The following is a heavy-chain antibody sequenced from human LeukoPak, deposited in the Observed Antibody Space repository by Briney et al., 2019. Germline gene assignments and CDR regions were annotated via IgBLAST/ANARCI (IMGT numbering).Heavy chain of an antibody. V-gene: IGHV7-4-1*02. CDR1: GYTSTSYA. CDR3: ARDPTTIFGASTYYFDY. Sequence: ASVKVSCKASGYTSTSYAMNWVRQAPGQGLEWMGWINTNTGNPTYAQGFTGRFVFSLDTSVSTAYLQISSLKAEDTAVYYCARDPTTIFGASTYYFDYWGQGTLVPVSS. CDR2: INTNTGNP. D-gene: IGHD3-3*01. J-gene: IGHJ4*02.